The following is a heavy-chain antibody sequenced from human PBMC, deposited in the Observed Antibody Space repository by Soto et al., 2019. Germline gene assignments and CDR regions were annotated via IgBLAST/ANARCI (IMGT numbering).Heavy chain of an antibody. CDR1: GGSISSGGYY. CDR3: ARQYSGGWYVG. V-gene: IGHV4-31*03. J-gene: IGHJ4*02. CDR2: IYYSGST. D-gene: IGHD6-19*01. Sequence: QVQLQESGPGLVKPSQTLSLTCTVSGGSISSGGYYWSWIRQHPGKGLEWIGYIYYSGSTYYNPSLKSXXTXSXXTSKNQFSLKLSSVTAADTAVYYCARQYSGGWYVGWGQGTLVTVSS.